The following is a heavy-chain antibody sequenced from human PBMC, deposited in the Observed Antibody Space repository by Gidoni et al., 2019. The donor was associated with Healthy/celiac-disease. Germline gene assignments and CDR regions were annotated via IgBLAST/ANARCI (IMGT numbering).Heavy chain of an antibody. Sequence: EVQLVESGGGLVKPGGSLRLSCAASGFTFSSYSMNWVRQAPGKGLEWVSSISSSSSYIYYADSVKGRFTISRDNAKNSLYLQMNSLRAEDTAVYYCARDFDCSGGSCYFGYYYYMDVWGKGTTVTVSS. V-gene: IGHV3-21*01. J-gene: IGHJ6*03. CDR2: ISSSSSYI. CDR1: GFTFSSYS. D-gene: IGHD2-15*01. CDR3: ARDFDCSGGSCYFGYYYYMDV.